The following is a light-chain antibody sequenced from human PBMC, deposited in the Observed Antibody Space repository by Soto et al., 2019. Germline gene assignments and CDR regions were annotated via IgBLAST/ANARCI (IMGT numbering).Light chain of an antibody. CDR3: QQYNDWPPIT. CDR1: QTVRNNY. CDR2: DAS. V-gene: IGKV3-20*01. Sequence: ECVLTQSPGTLSLSPGERAILSCRASQTVRNNYLAWYQQKPGQAPRLLIYDASSRATGIPDRFSGGGSGTEFTLTISSLQSEDFAVYYCQQYNDWPPITFGQGTRLEI. J-gene: IGKJ5*01.